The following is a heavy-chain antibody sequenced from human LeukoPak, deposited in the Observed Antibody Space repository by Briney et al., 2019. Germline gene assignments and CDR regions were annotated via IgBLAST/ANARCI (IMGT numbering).Heavy chain of an antibody. CDR3: AGDGLYDSGTYIDY. V-gene: IGHV3-30-3*01. CDR1: GFTFSRNS. Sequence: GGSLRLSCAASGFTFSRNSMHWVRQVPGKGLEWVAVISYDGSKKYYADSVKGRFTLSRDNSKNTLYLQMNSLRAEDTAVYYCAGDGLYDSGTYIDYWGQGTLVTVSS. D-gene: IGHD3-10*01. CDR2: ISYDGSKK. J-gene: IGHJ4*02.